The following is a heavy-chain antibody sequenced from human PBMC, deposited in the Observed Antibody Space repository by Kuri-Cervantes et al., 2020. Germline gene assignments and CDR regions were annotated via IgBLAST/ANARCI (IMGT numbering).Heavy chain of an antibody. CDR2: FDPEDGGT. J-gene: IGHJ4*02. D-gene: IGHD2-15*01. CDR3: ARGPTDIVVVVAAYFHPLDY. Sequence: ASVKVSCKVSGYTLTELSMHWVRQAPGKGLEWMGGFDPEDGGTIYAQKFQGRVTMTEDTSTDTAYMELSSLRSEDTAVYYCARGPTDIVVVVAAYFHPLDYWGQGTLVTVSS. V-gene: IGHV1-24*01. CDR1: GYTLTELS.